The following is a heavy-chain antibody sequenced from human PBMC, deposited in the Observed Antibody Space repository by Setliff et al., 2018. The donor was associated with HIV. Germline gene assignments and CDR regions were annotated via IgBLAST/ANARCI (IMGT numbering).Heavy chain of an antibody. CDR3: ARWPREVAEMGGAFDS. CDR1: GFSFSSYW. J-gene: IGHJ3*02. V-gene: IGHV3-7*03. Sequence: PGGSLRLSCAASGFSFSSYWMSWVRQAPGKGLEWVANIKQDGSQKFYVDSVKGRFTISRDNAKNSVYLQMNSLRVEDTAVYYCARWPREVAEMGGAFDSWGQGTMVTV. CDR2: IKQDGSQK. D-gene: IGHD3-16*01.